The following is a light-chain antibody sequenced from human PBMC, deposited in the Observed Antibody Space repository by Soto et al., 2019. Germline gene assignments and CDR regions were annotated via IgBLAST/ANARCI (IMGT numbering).Light chain of an antibody. J-gene: IGLJ2*01. V-gene: IGLV2-14*03. CDR3: SSYTIYSTLLL. Sequence: QSVLTQPASVSGSPGQSITISCTGTTSDVGGFDYVSWYQQHPGKAPKLMIYDVSNRPSGLSDRFSGSKSGNTASLTISGLQAEDEADYYCSSYTIYSTLLLFGGGTKLTVL. CDR1: TSDVGGFDY. CDR2: DVS.